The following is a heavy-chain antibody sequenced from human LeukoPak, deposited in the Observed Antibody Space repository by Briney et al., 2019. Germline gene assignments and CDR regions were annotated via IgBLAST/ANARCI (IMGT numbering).Heavy chain of an antibody. V-gene: IGHV1-69*05. CDR2: IIPLFGTA. J-gene: IGHJ6*03. CDR3: ASGSLGDGYGVGDYYQYMDV. Sequence: ASVKVSCKASGGTFNSYAISWVRQATGQGLEWMGGIIPLFGTANYAQEFQGRVTFTTDESASTAYMEVSSLRSEDTAVYYCASGSLGDGYGVGDYYQYMDVWGKGTTVTVSS. CDR1: GGTFNSYA. D-gene: IGHD5-24*01.